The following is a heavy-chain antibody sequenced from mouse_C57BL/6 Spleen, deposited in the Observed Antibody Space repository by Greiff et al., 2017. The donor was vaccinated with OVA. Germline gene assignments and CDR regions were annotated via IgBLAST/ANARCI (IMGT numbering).Heavy chain of an antibody. CDR3: ARMSDYYGSSYYFDY. CDR1: GFTFSDYG. CDR2: ISSGSSTI. J-gene: IGHJ2*01. V-gene: IGHV5-17*01. Sequence: EVKLVESGGGLVKPGGSLKLSCAASGFTFSDYGMHWVRQAPEKGLEWVAYISSGSSTIYYADTVKGGFTISRDNAKNTLFLQMTSLRSEDTAMYYCARMSDYYGSSYYFDYWGQGTTLTVSS. D-gene: IGHD1-1*01.